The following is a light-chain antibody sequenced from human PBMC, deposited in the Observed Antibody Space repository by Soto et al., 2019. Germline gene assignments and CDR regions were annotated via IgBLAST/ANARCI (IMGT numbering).Light chain of an antibody. Sequence: DIQMTQSPSSLSASVGDRVTITCRASQGISNFLAWHQQKQGKVPKLLIYAASTLQSGVPSRFSGSGSGTDFTLTITSLQPQDIATDYYQKYKRAPWTFGQGIKVEIK. CDR2: AAS. CDR3: QKYKRAPWT. J-gene: IGKJ1*01. CDR1: QGISNF. V-gene: IGKV1-27*01.